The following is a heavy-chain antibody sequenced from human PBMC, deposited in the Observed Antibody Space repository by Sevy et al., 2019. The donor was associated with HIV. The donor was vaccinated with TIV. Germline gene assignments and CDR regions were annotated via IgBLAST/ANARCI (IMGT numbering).Heavy chain of an antibody. CDR1: GVTFSNYW. J-gene: IGHJ6*02. Sequence: GGSLRLSCAASGVTFSNYWMSWVRQAPGKGLEWVANIKQDGSEKYYVDSVKGRFTISRDNAKNSLYLQMNSLRAEDTAVYYCVRAGGDTVVVTTAIGILVMDVWGQGTTVTVSS. CDR3: VRAGGDTVVVTTAIGILVMDV. D-gene: IGHD2-2*01. CDR2: IKQDGSEK. V-gene: IGHV3-7*01.